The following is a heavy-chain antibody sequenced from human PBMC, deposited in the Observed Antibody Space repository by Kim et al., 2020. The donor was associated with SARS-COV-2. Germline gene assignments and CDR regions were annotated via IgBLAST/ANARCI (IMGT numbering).Heavy chain of an antibody. V-gene: IGHV4-59*01. CDR2: IYYSGST. J-gene: IGHJ5*02. CDR3: ARDLHYYGSGNWFDP. CDR1: GGSISSYY. D-gene: IGHD3-10*01. Sequence: SETLSLTCTVSGGSISSYYWSWIRQPPGKGLEWIGYIYYSGSTNYNPSLKSRVTISVDTSKNQFSLKLSSVTAADTAVYYCARDLHYYGSGNWFDPWGQGTLVTVSS.